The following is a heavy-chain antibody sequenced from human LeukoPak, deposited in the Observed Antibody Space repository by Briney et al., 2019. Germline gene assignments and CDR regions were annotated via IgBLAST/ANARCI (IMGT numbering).Heavy chain of an antibody. J-gene: IGHJ4*02. CDR2: IWYDGSNK. D-gene: IGHD6-19*01. V-gene: IGHV3-33*01. Sequence: GGSLRLSRAASGFTFSSYGIHWVRQAPGKGLEWVAVIWYDGSNKYYADSVKGRFTISRDNSKNTLYLQMDSLRAEDTAVYYCARDAAAAVAGMIDYWGQGTLVTVSS. CDR3: ARDAAAAVAGMIDY. CDR1: GFTFSSYG.